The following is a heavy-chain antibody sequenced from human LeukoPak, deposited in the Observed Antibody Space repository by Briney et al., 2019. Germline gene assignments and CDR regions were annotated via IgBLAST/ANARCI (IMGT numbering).Heavy chain of an antibody. J-gene: IGHJ5*02. V-gene: IGHV3-23*01. CDR1: GFTFSSFA. Sequence: GGSLRLSCAASGFTFSSFAMAWVRQAPGKGLEWVSSITGGHYPTYNTDSVKGRFTISRDNSKNTLYLQMNSLRADDTAVYYCTKDPNGDYVGAFDPWGQGTLVTVSS. CDR3: TKDPNGDYVGAFDP. D-gene: IGHD4-17*01. CDR2: ITGGHYPT.